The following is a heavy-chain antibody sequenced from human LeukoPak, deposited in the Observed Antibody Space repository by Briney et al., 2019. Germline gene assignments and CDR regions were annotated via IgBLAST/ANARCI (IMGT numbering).Heavy chain of an antibody. V-gene: IGHV3-23*01. D-gene: IGHD3-10*01. Sequence: GGSLRLSCAASGFTFSSYAMSWVRQAPGKGLEWVSAISGSGGSTYYADSVKGRFTISRDNSKHTLYLQMNSLRAEDTAVYYCAKDRKGYGSGSYQFDYWGQGTLVTVSS. CDR2: ISGSGGST. CDR1: GFTFSSYA. CDR3: AKDRKGYGSGSYQFDY. J-gene: IGHJ4*02.